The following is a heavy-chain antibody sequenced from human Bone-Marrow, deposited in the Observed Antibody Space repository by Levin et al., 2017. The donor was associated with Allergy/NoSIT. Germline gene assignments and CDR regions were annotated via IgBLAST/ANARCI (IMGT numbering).Heavy chain of an antibody. D-gene: IGHD3-3*02. CDR2: IYAGGAT. CDR1: GFSVSATY. Sequence: TGGSLRLSCAASGFSVSATYMTWVRQAPGKGLEWVSLIYAGGATHHADSVKDRFTISRDNSKNTLFLEMKTLRVEDTGVYYCARGLARPSYYYYYMDVWGKGTTVTVSS. CDR3: ARGLARPSYYYYYMDV. J-gene: IGHJ6*03. V-gene: IGHV3-53*01.